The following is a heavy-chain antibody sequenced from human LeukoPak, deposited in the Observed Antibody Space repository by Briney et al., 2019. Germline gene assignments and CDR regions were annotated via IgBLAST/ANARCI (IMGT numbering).Heavy chain of an antibody. V-gene: IGHV3-48*01. J-gene: IGHJ6*02. D-gene: IGHD2-15*01. Sequence: GSLRLSCVASGFTFSIYSMNWVRQAPGKGLEWVSYISSSSSIIYYADSVKGRFTISRDNSKNTLYLQMSSLRAEDTAVYFCVRGYSFGPYGMDVWGQGTTVTVSS. CDR1: GFTFSIYS. CDR3: VRGYSFGPYGMDV. CDR2: ISSSSSII.